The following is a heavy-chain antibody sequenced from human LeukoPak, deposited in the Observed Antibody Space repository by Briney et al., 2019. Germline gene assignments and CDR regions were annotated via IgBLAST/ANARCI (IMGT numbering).Heavy chain of an antibody. D-gene: IGHD5-18*01. Sequence: ASVKVSCKASGYTFTSYDINWVRQATGQGLEWMGWMNPNSGNTGYAQKFQGRVTITRNTSISTAYMELSSLRSEDTAVYYCARRSRAMAFYYYYYYVDVWGKGTTVTVSS. CDR3: ARRSRAMAFYYYYYYVDV. CDR1: GYTFTSYD. J-gene: IGHJ6*03. CDR2: MNPNSGNT. V-gene: IGHV1-8*03.